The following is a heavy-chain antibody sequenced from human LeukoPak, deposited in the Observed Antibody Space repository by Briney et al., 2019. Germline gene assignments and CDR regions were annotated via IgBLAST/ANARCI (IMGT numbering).Heavy chain of an antibody. CDR1: GFTFNNYW. D-gene: IGHD2-8*01. CDR2: IKQDGTEK. V-gene: IGHV3-7*01. J-gene: IGHJ4*02. Sequence: PGGSLRLSCAASGFTFNNYWMSWVRQAPGKGLEWVANIKQDGTEKYYVDSVKGRFTISRDNAKNSLYLQMNSLRAEDTAVYYCVRDQYFTTAVCPATYNDYWGQGTTVTVSS. CDR3: VRDQYFTTAVCPATYNDY.